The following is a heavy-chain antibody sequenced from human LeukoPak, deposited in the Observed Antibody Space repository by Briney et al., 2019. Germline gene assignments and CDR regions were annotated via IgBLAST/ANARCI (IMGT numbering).Heavy chain of an antibody. CDR3: AKGRNQWELLPEFDY. J-gene: IGHJ4*02. Sequence: GGSLRLSCAASGFTFSSYAMSWVRQAPGKGLEWVSAIGGSGGSTYYADSVKGRFTISRDNSKNTLYLQMNSLRAEDTAVYYCAKGRNQWELLPEFDYWGQGTLVTVSS. CDR2: IGGSGGST. D-gene: IGHD1-26*01. V-gene: IGHV3-23*01. CDR1: GFTFSSYA.